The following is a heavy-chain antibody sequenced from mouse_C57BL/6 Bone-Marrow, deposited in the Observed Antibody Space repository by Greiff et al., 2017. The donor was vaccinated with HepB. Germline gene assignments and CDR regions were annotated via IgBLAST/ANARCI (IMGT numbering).Heavy chain of an antibody. V-gene: IGHV1-69*01. CDR2: IDPSDSYT. J-gene: IGHJ1*03. D-gene: IGHD2-4*01. CDR3: ARRIDYDWYFDV. CDR1: GYTFTSYW. Sequence: QVQLQQSGAELVMPGASVKLSCKASGYTFTSYWMHWVKQRPGQGLEWIGEIDPSDSYTNYNQKFKGKSTLTVDKSSSTAYMQLSSLTSEDSAVYYCARRIDYDWYFDVWGTGTTVTVSS.